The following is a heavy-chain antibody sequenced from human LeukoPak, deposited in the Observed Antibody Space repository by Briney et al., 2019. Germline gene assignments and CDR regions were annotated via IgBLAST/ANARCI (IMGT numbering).Heavy chain of an antibody. D-gene: IGHD1-14*01. CDR2: ISAYKGDT. J-gene: IGHJ3*02. CDR1: GYTFTNYG. Sequence: ASVKDSCKASGYTFTNYGISWVRQAPGQGLEWMGWISAYKGDTKYAQKLQGRVTMTTDTSTSTAYMEVRSLRSDDTAVYYCARDNRVSMTVGSFDIWGQGTMVTVSS. CDR3: ARDNRVSMTVGSFDI. V-gene: IGHV1-18*01.